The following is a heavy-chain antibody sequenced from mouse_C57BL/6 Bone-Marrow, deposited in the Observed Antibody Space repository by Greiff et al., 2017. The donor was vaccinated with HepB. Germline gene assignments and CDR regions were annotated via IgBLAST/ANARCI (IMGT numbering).Heavy chain of an antibody. CDR1: GYTFTSYW. CDR3: ARNTDYGWFAY. J-gene: IGHJ3*01. Sequence: VQLQQPGAELVRPGTSVKLSCKASGYTFTSYWMHWVKQRPGQGLEWIGGIDPSDSYTNYNQKFKGKATLTVDTSSSTAYMQLSSLTSEDSAVYYGARNTDYGWFAYGGQGTLVTVSA. D-gene: IGHD2-4*01. V-gene: IGHV1-59*01. CDR2: IDPSDSYT.